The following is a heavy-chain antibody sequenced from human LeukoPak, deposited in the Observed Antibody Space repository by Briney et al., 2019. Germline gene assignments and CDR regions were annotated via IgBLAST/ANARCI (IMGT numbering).Heavy chain of an antibody. V-gene: IGHV1-2*02. CDR2: INPNTGGT. CDR3: ARGNSVKEQLLLGEFDY. D-gene: IGHD2-2*01. J-gene: IGHJ4*02. CDR1: GYTFTYCY. Sequence: ASVKVSCKASGYTFTYCYIHCVRQAPGQGLEWMGWINPNTGGTNYAQKFQGRVTMPTDTSISTAYMELSGLTSDDTAVYYCARGNSVKEQLLLGEFDYGGRGTLVTVYS.